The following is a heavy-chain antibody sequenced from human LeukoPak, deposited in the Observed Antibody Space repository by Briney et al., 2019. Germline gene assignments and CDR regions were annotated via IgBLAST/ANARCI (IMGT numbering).Heavy chain of an antibody. D-gene: IGHD6-19*01. CDR2: INNVASHI. CDR1: GFTFSISA. J-gene: IGHJ3*02. CDR3: ARGRIAVAGTAFDI. Sequence: GGSLRLSCSASGFTFSISAMNWVRQAPGKGLEWVSSINNVASHIYYADSVKGRFTISRDNAKNSLYLQMNSLRVEDTALYYCARGRIAVAGTAFDIWGQGTMVTVSS. V-gene: IGHV3-21*01.